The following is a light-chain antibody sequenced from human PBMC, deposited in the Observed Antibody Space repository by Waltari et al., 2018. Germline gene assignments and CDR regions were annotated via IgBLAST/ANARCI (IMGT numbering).Light chain of an antibody. V-gene: IGLV1-51*02. J-gene: IGLJ7*01. Sequence: QSVLTQPPSVSAAPGQRVTISCSGGSSNIGNNYVSWYRQFPGTAPKLLIYEDNERPSGVPGRFSGSKSGTSAPLDITGLQAGDEADYYCGTWDSSLSGAVFGGGTHLTVL. CDR1: SSNIGNNY. CDR2: EDN. CDR3: GTWDSSLSGAV.